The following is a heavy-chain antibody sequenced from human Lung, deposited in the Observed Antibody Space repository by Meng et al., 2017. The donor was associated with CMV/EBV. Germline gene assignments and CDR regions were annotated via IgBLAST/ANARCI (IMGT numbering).Heavy chain of an antibody. Sequence: QMQEAGPGLVQPSGPMHPICAVSGGFIRSRNWWSWVRQPPGKGLEWIGEIYHSGRINYNPSLKSRVTISVDKSKNQFSLKLSSVTAADTAVYYCASFPPPGKQWLVTDYWGQGTLVTVSS. CDR1: GGFIRSRNW. CDR2: IYHSGRI. V-gene: IGHV4-4*02. CDR3: ASFPPPGKQWLVTDY. J-gene: IGHJ4*02. D-gene: IGHD6-19*01.